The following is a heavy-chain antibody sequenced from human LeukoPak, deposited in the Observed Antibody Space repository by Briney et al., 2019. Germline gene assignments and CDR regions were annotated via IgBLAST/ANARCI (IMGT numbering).Heavy chain of an antibody. D-gene: IGHD2-2*01. CDR3: AKDEGVVSYYYGMDV. J-gene: IGHJ6*02. V-gene: IGHV3-43*01. CDR2: ISWDGGST. CDR1: GFTFDDYT. Sequence: GGSLRLSCAASGFTFDDYTMHWVRQAPGKGLEWVSLISWDGGSTYYADSVKGRFTISRDNSKNSLYLQMNSLRTEDTALYYCAKDEGVVSYYYGMDVWGQGTTVTVSS.